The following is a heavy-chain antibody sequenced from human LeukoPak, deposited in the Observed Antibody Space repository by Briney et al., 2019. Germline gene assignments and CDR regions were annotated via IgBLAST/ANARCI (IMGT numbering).Heavy chain of an antibody. CDR1: GGSIRSYY. V-gene: IGHV4-59*01. CDR3: ARDQRGGYYDY. D-gene: IGHD3-22*01. Sequence: PSETLSLTCTVSGGSIRSYYWSWIRQPPGKGLEWIGYIYYSGSTNYNPSLKSRVTISVDTSKNQFSLKLSSVTAADTAVYYCARDQRGGYYDYWGQGTLVTVSS. J-gene: IGHJ4*02. CDR2: IYYSGST.